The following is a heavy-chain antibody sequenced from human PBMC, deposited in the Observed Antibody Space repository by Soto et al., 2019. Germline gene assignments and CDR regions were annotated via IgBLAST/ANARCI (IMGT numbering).Heavy chain of an antibody. D-gene: IGHD4-17*01. J-gene: IGHJ4*02. CDR3: ARGPYGDGTDPFDY. CDR2: INHSGST. Sequence: QVQLQQWGAGLLKPSETLSLTCAVYGGSFSGYYWSWIRQPPGKGLEWIGEINHSGSTNYNPSRKSRVTISVDTSKNQFSLKLSSVTAADTAVYYCARGPYGDGTDPFDYWGQGTLVTVSS. V-gene: IGHV4-34*01. CDR1: GGSFSGYY.